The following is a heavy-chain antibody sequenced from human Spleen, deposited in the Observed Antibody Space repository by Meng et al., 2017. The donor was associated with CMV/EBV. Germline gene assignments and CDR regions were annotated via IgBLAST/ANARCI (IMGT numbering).Heavy chain of an antibody. CDR3: ANSRYSYGCAFDI. CDR1: GYTLTELS. Sequence: KVSGYTLTELSMHWVRQAPGKGLEWMGGFDPEDGETIYAQKFQGRVTMTEDTSTDTAYMELSSLRSEDTAVYYCANSRYSYGCAFDIWGQGTMVTVSS. J-gene: IGHJ3*02. D-gene: IGHD5-18*01. V-gene: IGHV1-24*01. CDR2: FDPEDGET.